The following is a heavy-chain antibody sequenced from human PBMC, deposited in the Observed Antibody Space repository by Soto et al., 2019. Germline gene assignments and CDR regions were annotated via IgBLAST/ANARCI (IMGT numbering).Heavy chain of an antibody. CDR2: IIPIFGTA. CDR3: ARDRSYYGSGRLWFDP. J-gene: IGHJ5*02. D-gene: IGHD3-10*01. V-gene: IGHV1-69*13. Sequence: ASVKVSCKASGGTFSSYAISWVRQAPGQGLEWMGGIIPIFGTANYAQKFQGRVTITADESTSTAYMELSSLRSEDTAVYYCARDRSYYGSGRLWFDPWGQGTLVTVSS. CDR1: GGTFSSYA.